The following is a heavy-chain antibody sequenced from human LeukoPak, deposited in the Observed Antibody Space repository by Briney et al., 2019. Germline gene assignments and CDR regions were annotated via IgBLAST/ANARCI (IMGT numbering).Heavy chain of an antibody. CDR1: GFSVSTYY. Sequence: GGSLRLSCAASGFSVSTYYMNWVRQAPGKGLEWVSYISSSGSPIYYADSVKGRFIISRDNARNSLYLQMNSLRAEDTAVYYCARENMPTIGHLDHWGQGALVTVSS. V-gene: IGHV3-48*03. D-gene: IGHD5-24*01. CDR3: ARENMPTIGHLDH. J-gene: IGHJ4*02. CDR2: ISSSGSPI.